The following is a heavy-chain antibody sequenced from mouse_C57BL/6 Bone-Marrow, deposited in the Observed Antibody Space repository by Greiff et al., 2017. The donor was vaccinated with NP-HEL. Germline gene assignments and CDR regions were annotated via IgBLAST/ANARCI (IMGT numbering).Heavy chain of an antibody. Sequence: VQLQQSGPELVKPGASVKISCKASGYAFSSSWMNWVKQRPGKGLEWIGRIYPGDGDTNYNGKFKGKATLTADKSSSTAYMQLSSLTSEDSAVYFCAREAVYDYDGFAYWGQGTLVTVSA. J-gene: IGHJ3*01. CDR3: AREAVYDYDGFAY. CDR1: GYAFSSSW. CDR2: IYPGDGDT. D-gene: IGHD2-4*01. V-gene: IGHV1-82*01.